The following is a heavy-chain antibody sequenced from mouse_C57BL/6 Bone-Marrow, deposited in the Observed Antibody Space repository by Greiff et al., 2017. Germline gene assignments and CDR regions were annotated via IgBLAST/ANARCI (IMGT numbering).Heavy chain of an antibody. CDR2: IWTGGGT. D-gene: IGHD4-1*02. CDR3: AINWVLYYYARDY. CDR1: GFSLTSYA. Sequence: VQLKESGPGLVAPSQSLSITCTVSGFSLTSYAISWVRQPPGKGLEWLGVIWTGGGTNYNSALKSRLGISKDNSKTQVFLNIKSLQTDDTARYDCAINWVLYYYARDYWGQGTSVTVSS. J-gene: IGHJ4*01. V-gene: IGHV2-9-1*01.